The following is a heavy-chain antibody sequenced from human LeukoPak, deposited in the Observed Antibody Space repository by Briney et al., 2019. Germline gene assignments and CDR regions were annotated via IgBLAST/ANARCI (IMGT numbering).Heavy chain of an antibody. V-gene: IGHV3-74*01. J-gene: IGHJ3*02. CDR2: INMDGIST. Sequence: GGSLRLSCAASGFTFSSYWMHWVRQAPGKGLVLVSRINMDGISTSYADSVNGRFTISRDNAKNTLYLQMNSLRAEDTAVYYCARRLAYCGGDCYSFAFDIWGQGTMVTVSS. D-gene: IGHD2-21*02. CDR1: GFTFSSYW. CDR3: ARRLAYCGGDCYSFAFDI.